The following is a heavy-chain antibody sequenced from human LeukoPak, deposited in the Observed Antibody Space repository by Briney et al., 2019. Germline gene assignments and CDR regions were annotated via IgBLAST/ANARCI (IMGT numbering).Heavy chain of an antibody. CDR1: GFTFSSYW. J-gene: IGHJ4*02. D-gene: IGHD3-22*01. CDR2: IKQDGSEK. Sequence: GGSLRLSCAASGFTFSSYWMSWVRQAPGKGLEWVANIKQDGSEKYYVDSVKGRFTISRDNAKNSLYLQMNSLRAEDTALYYCAKDNYDSSGYYSLFDYWGQGTLVTVSS. V-gene: IGHV3-7*03. CDR3: AKDNYDSSGYYSLFDY.